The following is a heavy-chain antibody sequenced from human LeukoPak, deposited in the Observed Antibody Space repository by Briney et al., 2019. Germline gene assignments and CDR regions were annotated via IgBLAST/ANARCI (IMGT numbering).Heavy chain of an antibody. J-gene: IGHJ5*02. D-gene: IGHD5-18*01. CDR3: ARRGYSYGYWFDP. CDR1: GGSISSGGYY. CDR2: IYYSGST. Sequence: SQTLSLTCTVSGGSISSGGYYWSWIRQHPGKGLEWIGYIYYSGSTYYNPSLKSRVTLSVDTSKNQFSLKLSSVTAADTAVYYCARRGYSYGYWFDPWGQGTLVTVSS. V-gene: IGHV4-31*03.